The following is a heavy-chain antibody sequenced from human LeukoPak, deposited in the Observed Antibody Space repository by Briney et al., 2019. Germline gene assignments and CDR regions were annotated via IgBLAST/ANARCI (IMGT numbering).Heavy chain of an antibody. CDR1: GGTFSSYA. V-gene: IGHV1-69*13. J-gene: IGHJ5*02. CDR3: ARDISYIVGATGWFDP. Sequence: WASVKVSCKASGGTFSSYAISWVRQAPGQGLEWMGGIIPIFGTANFAQKFQGRVTITADESTSTAYMELSSLRSEDTAVYYCARDISYIVGATGWFDPWGQGTLVTVSS. D-gene: IGHD1-26*01. CDR2: IIPIFGTA.